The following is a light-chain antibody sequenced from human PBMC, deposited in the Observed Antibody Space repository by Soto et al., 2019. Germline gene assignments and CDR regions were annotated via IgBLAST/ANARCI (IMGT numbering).Light chain of an antibody. CDR3: CSYAGSYSLI. J-gene: IGLJ2*01. CDR1: SSDADSYNY. CDR2: DVS. V-gene: IGLV2-11*01. Sequence: QSALTQPRSVSGSPGQSVTISCTGTSSDADSYNYVSWYQQHPGEAPKLMIYDVSKRPSGVPDRFSGSKSGNTASLTISGLQAEDDADYYCCSYAGSYSLIFGGGTKLTVL.